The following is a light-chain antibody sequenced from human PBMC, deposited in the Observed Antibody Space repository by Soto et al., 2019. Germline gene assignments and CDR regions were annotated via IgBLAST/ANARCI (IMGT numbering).Light chain of an antibody. CDR1: ESVHRN. Sequence: EMVMTQSPATLSVSPGERVTLSCRDSESVHRNLACYQQKPGQGPSLLIYYASTRATGVPDRFTGSGSGTEFTLTISSLQYEDFGVYHCQHYSNWPPTFGPGTKVEIK. J-gene: IGKJ3*01. V-gene: IGKV3-15*01. CDR2: YAS. CDR3: QHYSNWPPT.